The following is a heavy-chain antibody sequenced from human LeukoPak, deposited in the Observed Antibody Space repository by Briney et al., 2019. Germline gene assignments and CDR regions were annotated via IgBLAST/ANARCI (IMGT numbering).Heavy chain of an antibody. D-gene: IGHD6-13*01. CDR3: ARSLLAAALDY. J-gene: IGHJ4*02. CDR1: GFTFSSYA. Sequence: GGFLRLSCAASGFTFSSYAMHWVRQAPGKGLEYVSAISSNGGSTYYANSVKGRFTISRDNSKNTLYLQMGSLRAEDMAVYYCARSLLAAALDYWGQGTLVTVSS. V-gene: IGHV3-64*01. CDR2: ISSNGGST.